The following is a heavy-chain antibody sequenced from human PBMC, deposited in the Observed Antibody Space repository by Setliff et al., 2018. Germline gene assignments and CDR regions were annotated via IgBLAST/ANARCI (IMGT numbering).Heavy chain of an antibody. V-gene: IGHV4-4*07. CDR2: IYIGGSA. CDR3: AREQWLDPPGYYYMDV. D-gene: IGHD6-19*01. Sequence: SETLSLTCTVSGGSISSYYWSWVRQPAGKGLEWIGHIYIGGSANYNPSLKSRVTMSIDTSKNQFSLKLSSVTAADTAVYYCAREQWLDPPGYYYMDVWAKGTTVTVSS. J-gene: IGHJ6*03. CDR1: GGSISSYY.